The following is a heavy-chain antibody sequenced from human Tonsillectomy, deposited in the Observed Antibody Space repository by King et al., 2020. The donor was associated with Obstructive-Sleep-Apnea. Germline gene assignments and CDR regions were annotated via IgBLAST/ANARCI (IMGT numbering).Heavy chain of an antibody. CDR2: ISSSSSYI. CDR3: AREIWFGELFTNYYYYGMDV. CDR1: GFTFSSYS. Sequence: VQLVESGGGLVKPGGSLRLSCAASGFTFSSYSMNCVRQAPGKGLDWVSSISSSSSYIYYARSVKGRLTISRDNAKNSLYLQMNSLRAEDTAVYYCAREIWFGELFTNYYYYGMDVWGQGTTVTVSS. D-gene: IGHD3-10*01. J-gene: IGHJ6*02. V-gene: IGHV3-21*01.